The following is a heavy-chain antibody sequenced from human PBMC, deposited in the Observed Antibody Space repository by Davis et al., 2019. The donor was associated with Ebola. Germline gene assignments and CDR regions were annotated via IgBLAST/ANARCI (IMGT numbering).Heavy chain of an antibody. Sequence: GSLRLSCAASGFTFSNYAMSWVRQAPGEGLEWIGSMYYSGSTYYNPSLKSRVTISVDTSKNQFSLKLSSVTAADTALYYCASLLTYYYGSGIYSSPYYFDYWGQGTLVTVSS. CDR1: GFTFSNYA. CDR3: ASLLTYYYGSGIYSSPYYFDY. CDR2: MYYSGST. V-gene: IGHV4-39*01. D-gene: IGHD3-10*01. J-gene: IGHJ4*02.